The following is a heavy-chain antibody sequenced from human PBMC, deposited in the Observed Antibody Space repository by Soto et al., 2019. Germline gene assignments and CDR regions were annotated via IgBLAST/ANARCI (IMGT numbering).Heavy chain of an antibody. CDR3: ARGNLSFDFDS. CDR2: ISGDGINT. J-gene: IGHJ4*02. Sequence: QIQLVESGGDVVQPGKSLRLSCAASGFNFGFFGMHWVRQAPGKGLEWVAFISGDGINTQYAVSVRGRFTLYREYSRKTMYQQKDIRRDEDTALYYCARGNLSFDFDSWGLGTLVTVSS. V-gene: IGHV3-30*03. D-gene: IGHD1-26*01. CDR1: GFNFGFFG.